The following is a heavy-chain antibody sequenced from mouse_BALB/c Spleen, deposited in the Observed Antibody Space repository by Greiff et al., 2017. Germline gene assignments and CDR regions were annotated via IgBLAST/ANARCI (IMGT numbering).Heavy chain of an antibody. CDR3: ARSVYDYDEAWFAY. CDR2: INPSNGRT. J-gene: IGHJ3*01. V-gene: IGHV1S81*02. D-gene: IGHD2-4*01. Sequence: QVQLQQPGAELVKPGASVKLSCKASGYTFTSYWMHWVKQRPGQGLELIGEINPSNGRTNYNEKFKSKATLTVDKSSSTAYMQLSSLTSEDSAVYYCARSVYDYDEAWFAYWGQGTLVTVSA. CDR1: GYTFTSYW.